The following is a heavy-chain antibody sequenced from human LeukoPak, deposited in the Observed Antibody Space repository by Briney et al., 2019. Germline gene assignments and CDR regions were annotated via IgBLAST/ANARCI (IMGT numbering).Heavy chain of an antibody. J-gene: IGHJ4*02. D-gene: IGHD4-23*01. CDR2: IYHSGST. Sequence: PSETLSLTCAVSGGSISSGGYSWSWIRQPPGKGLEWIGYIYHSGSTYYNPSLKSRVTISVDRSKNQFSLKLSSVTAADTAVYYCARDSVGKPFDYWGQGTLVTVSS. CDR3: ARDSVGKPFDY. CDR1: GGSISSGGYS. V-gene: IGHV4-30-2*01.